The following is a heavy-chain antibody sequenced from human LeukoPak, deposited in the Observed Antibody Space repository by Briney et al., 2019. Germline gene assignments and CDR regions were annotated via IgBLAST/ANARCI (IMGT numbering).Heavy chain of an antibody. CDR2: IYHSGST. Sequence: SETLSLTCAVSGGSISSSNWWSWVRQPPGKGLEWIGEIYHSGSTNYNPSLKSRVTISVDKSKNQLYLKVTSVTAADTAVYYCARGGGYYFDYWGQGILVAVSS. CDR3: ARGGGYYFDY. J-gene: IGHJ4*02. CDR1: GGSISSSNW. D-gene: IGHD5-12*01. V-gene: IGHV4-4*02.